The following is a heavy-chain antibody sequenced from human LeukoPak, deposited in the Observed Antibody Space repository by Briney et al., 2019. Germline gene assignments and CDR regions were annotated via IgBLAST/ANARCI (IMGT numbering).Heavy chain of an antibody. J-gene: IGHJ4*02. CDR1: GLTFDVYA. Sequence: GRSLTLSCAPSGLTFDVYATHWVRQAPGEGLEWVSGISWNSGSIGYADSVKGRFTISRDNAKNSLYLQMNSLRAEDTALYYCAKGAQWEVLHPFDYWGQGTLVTVSP. CDR3: AKGAQWEVLHPFDY. D-gene: IGHD1-26*01. V-gene: IGHV3-9*01. CDR2: ISWNSGSI.